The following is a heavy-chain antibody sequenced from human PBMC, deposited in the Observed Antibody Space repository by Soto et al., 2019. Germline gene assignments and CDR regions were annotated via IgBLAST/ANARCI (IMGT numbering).Heavy chain of an antibody. CDR1: GFTFSNNA. V-gene: IGHV3-23*01. J-gene: IGHJ4*02. Sequence: EVQLLESGGNLEQPGGSLRLSCAASGFTFSNNAMSWVRQAPGKGLEWVANISGSGFNTYYADSVKGRFTISRDNSKNTLYLQMNSLRAEDTAVYYSAQGELHRGNLDYWGQGTLVPVSS. D-gene: IGHD1-26*01. CDR2: ISGSGFNT. CDR3: AQGELHRGNLDY.